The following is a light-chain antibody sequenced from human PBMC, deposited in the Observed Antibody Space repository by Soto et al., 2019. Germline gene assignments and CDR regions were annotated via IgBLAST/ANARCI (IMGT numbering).Light chain of an antibody. V-gene: IGKV3-20*01. J-gene: IGKJ1*01. CDR3: QQCGSPRWT. CDR1: QSVSSCY. Sequence: EIVLTQSPGTLSLSPGERATLSCRASQSVSSCYLAWYQQKPGQAPRPLIYGAYSRATGIPDRFSGSVSVTDFTLTTSRLETEDFAVYYCQQCGSPRWTVGQGTKVEIK. CDR2: GAY.